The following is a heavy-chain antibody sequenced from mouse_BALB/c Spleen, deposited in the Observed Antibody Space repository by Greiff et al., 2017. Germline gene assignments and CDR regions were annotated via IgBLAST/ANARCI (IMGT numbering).Heavy chain of an antibody. CDR3: ARNYYGD. CDR1: GYTFTSYW. CDR2: INPSNGRT. V-gene: IGHV1S81*02. D-gene: IGHD1-2*01. J-gene: IGHJ2*01. Sequence: VQLQQPGAELVKPGASVKLSCKASGYTFTSYWMHWVKQRPGQGLEWIGEINPSNGRTNYNEKFKSKATLTVYKSSSTAYMQLSSLTSEDSAVYYCARNYYGDWGQGTTLTVSS.